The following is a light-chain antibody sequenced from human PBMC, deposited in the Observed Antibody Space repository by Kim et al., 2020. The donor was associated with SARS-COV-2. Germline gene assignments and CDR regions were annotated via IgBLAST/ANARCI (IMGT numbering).Light chain of an antibody. CDR1: QSISIN. CDR2: GAS. Sequence: SMSPGQRATSSCRASQSISINLAWYQQKPGQAPRLLIYGASTRATGVPARFSGSGSGTEFTLTVSSLQSEDFAVYYCQQYNKWPTFGGGTKVDIK. J-gene: IGKJ4*01. CDR3: QQYNKWPT. V-gene: IGKV3-15*01.